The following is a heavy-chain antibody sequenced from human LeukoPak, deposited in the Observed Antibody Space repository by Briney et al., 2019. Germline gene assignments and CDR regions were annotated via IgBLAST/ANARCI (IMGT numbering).Heavy chain of an antibody. D-gene: IGHD5-12*01. CDR1: GFTFSSYS. CDR3: ARSVPYSGYDYDY. CDR2: ISSSSSYI. Sequence: GGSLRLSCAASGFTFSSYSMNWVRQAPGKGLEWVSSISSSSSYIYYADSVMGRFTISRDNAKNSLYLQMNSLRAEDTAVYYCARSVPYSGYDYDYWGQGTLVTVSS. V-gene: IGHV3-21*01. J-gene: IGHJ4*02.